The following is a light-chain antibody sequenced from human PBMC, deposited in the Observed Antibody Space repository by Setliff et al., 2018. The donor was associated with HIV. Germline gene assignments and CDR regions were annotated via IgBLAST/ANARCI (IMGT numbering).Light chain of an antibody. V-gene: IGLV1-40*01. CDR1: SSNIGAGYD. CDR2: GNI. CDR3: QSYDSSLSGSYV. J-gene: IGLJ1*01. Sequence: QSVLTQPPSMSGAPGQRVTISCTGSSSNIGAGYDVHWYQQLPGTAPKLLIYGNINRPSGVPDRFSGSKSGTSASLAITGLQAEDEADYYCQSYDSSLSGSYVFGTGTKVTVL.